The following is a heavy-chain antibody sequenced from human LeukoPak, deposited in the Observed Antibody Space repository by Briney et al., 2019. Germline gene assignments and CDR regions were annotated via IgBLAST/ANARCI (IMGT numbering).Heavy chain of an antibody. Sequence: SVKVSCKASGYTFTGYYMHWVRQAPGQGLEWMGGIIPIFGTANYAQKFQGRVTITADESTSTAYMELSSLRSEDTAVYYCAGGYSYGHVPTLRLASLDYWGQGTLVTVSS. D-gene: IGHD5-18*01. CDR3: AGGYSYGHVPTLRLASLDY. CDR1: GYTFTGYY. CDR2: IIPIFGTA. V-gene: IGHV1-69*13. J-gene: IGHJ4*02.